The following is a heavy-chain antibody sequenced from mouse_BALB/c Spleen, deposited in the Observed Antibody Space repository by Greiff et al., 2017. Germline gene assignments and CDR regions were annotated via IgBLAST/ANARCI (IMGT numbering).Heavy chain of an antibody. J-gene: IGHJ4*01. CDR3: ARSGYDYLYAMDY. V-gene: IGHV5-17*02. CDR2: ISSGSSTI. Sequence: EVMLVESGGGLVQPGGSRKLSCAASGFTFSSFGMHWVRQAPEKGLEWVAYISSGSSTIYYADTVKGRFTISRDNPKNTLFLQMTSLRSEDTAMYYCARSGYDYLYAMDYWGQGTSVTVSS. D-gene: IGHD2-4*01. CDR1: GFTFSSFG.